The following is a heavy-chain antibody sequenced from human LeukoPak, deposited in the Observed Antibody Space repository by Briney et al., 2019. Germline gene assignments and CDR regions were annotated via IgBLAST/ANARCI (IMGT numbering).Heavy chain of an antibody. Sequence: VAAVKLSFTCAASGFTCSYYHRMWVRQGQGQGLVGLSNPNSGGTNYAQKFQGRVTMTPDTSTSTAYMELSRLRSDETAVYYCARVGGLWFGEAPVNYWGQGNLVTVSS. J-gene: IGHJ4*02. CDR2: SNPNSGGT. D-gene: IGHD3-10*01. CDR3: ARVGGLWFGEAPVNY. V-gene: IGHV1-2*02. CDR1: ASGFTCSY.